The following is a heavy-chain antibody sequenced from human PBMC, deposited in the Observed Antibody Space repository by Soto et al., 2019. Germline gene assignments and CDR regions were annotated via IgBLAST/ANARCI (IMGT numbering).Heavy chain of an antibody. D-gene: IGHD2-2*01. Sequence: GGSLRLSCAASGFTFSSYSMNWVRQAPGKGLEWVSSISSSSSYIYYADSVKGRFTISRDNAKNSLYLQMNSLRAEDTAVYYCARDHIVVVPAAIGRGGYYYYYYMDVWGKGTTVTVSS. CDR3: ARDHIVVVPAAIGRGGYYYYYYMDV. CDR1: GFTFSSYS. V-gene: IGHV3-21*01. CDR2: ISSSSSYI. J-gene: IGHJ6*03.